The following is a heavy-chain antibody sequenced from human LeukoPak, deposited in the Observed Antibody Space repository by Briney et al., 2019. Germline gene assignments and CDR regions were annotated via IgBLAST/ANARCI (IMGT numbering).Heavy chain of an antibody. CDR1: GGSFSGYY. V-gene: IGHV4-34*01. J-gene: IGHJ4*02. Sequence: PSETLSLTCSVYGGSFSGYYWSWSRQPPGKWLEWIGEINHSGSTNYNPSLMSRLIISVDTSKTQFSLKLSSVTAADTAVYYCASRQPTTAFDYWGQGTPVTVSS. D-gene: IGHD1-26*01. CDR2: INHSGST. CDR3: ASRQPTTAFDY.